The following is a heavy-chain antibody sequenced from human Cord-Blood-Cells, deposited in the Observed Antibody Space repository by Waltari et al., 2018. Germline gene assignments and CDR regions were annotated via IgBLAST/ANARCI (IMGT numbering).Heavy chain of an antibody. V-gene: IGHV4-34*01. CDR1: GGSFSGYY. Sequence: QVQLQQWGAGLLKPSETLSLTCAVYGGSFSGYYWSCIRQPPGKGLEWIGEINHSGSTNYNPSLKSRVTISVDTSKNQFSLKLSSVTAADTAVYYCARVGAPVYMDVWGKGTTVTVSS. D-gene: IGHD1-26*01. CDR3: ARVGAPVYMDV. J-gene: IGHJ6*03. CDR2: INHSGST.